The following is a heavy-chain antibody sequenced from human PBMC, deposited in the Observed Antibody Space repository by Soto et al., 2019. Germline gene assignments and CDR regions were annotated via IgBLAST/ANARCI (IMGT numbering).Heavy chain of an antibody. CDR3: AIYRTDTAMVDY. CDR2: IDPSDSYT. J-gene: IGHJ4*02. Sequence: GESLKISCKGSGYSFTSYWISWVRQMPGKGLEWMGRIDPSDSYTNYSPSFQDHVTISADKSISTAYLQWSSLKASDIAMYYCAIYRTDTAMVDYSGQGTLLTVSS. CDR1: GYSFTSYW. D-gene: IGHD5-18*01. V-gene: IGHV5-10-1*01.